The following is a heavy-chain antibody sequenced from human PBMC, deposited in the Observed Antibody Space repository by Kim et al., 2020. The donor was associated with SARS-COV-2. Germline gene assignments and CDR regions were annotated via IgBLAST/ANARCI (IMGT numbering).Heavy chain of an antibody. CDR3: ASDIFRRPETNYYDSSGYYYVGAFAI. V-gene: IGHV3-33*01. CDR1: GFTFSSYG. D-gene: IGHD3-22*01. J-gene: IGHJ3*02. Sequence: GGSLRLSCAASGFTFSSYGMHWVRQAPGKGLEWVAVIWYDGSNKYYADSVKGRFTISRDNSKNTLYLQRNSLRAEDTAVYYCASDIFRRPETNYYDSSGYYYVGAFAIWGQGTMVTVSS. CDR2: IWYDGSNK.